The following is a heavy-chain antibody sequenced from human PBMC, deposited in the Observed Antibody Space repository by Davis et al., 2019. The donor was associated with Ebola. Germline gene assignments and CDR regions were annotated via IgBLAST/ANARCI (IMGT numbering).Heavy chain of an antibody. Sequence: AASVKVSCKASGYTFTSYYMHWVRQAPGQGLEWMGIINPSGGSTSYAQKFQGRVTMTRDTSTSTAYMELRSLRSDDTAVYYCARSNPRQGFQHWGQGTLVTVSS. J-gene: IGHJ1*01. CDR2: INPSGGST. V-gene: IGHV1-46*01. CDR3: ARSNPRQGFQH. CDR1: GYTFTSYY. D-gene: IGHD2-8*01.